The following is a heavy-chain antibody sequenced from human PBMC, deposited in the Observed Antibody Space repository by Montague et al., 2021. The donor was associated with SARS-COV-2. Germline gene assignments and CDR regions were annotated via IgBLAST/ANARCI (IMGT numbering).Heavy chain of an antibody. CDR3: ARDGYSSGWNGLHWFDP. J-gene: IGHJ5*02. D-gene: IGHD6-25*01. CDR1: IGSISSGSYY. CDR2: IYTSGST. V-gene: IGHV4-61*02. Sequence: TLSLTCTVSIGSISSGSYYWSWIRQPAGKGLEWIGRIYTSGSTNYNPSLKSRVTISVDTSKNQFSLKLSPVTAAGTAVYYCARDGYSSGWNGLHWFDPWGQGTLVTVSS.